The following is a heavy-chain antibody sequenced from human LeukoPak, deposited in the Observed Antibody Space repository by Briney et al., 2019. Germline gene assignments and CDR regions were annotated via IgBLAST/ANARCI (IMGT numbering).Heavy chain of an antibody. CDR3: ARGSIQPWSYYFDY. V-gene: IGHV4-59*01. D-gene: IGHD5-18*01. CDR1: GGSFSGYY. CDR2: IYYSGST. Sequence: SETLSLTCAVYGGSFSGYYWSWIRQPPGKGLEWIGYIYYSGSTNYNPSLKSRVTISVDTSKNQFSLKLSSVTAADTAVYYCARGSIQPWSYYFDYWGQGTLVTVSS. J-gene: IGHJ4*02.